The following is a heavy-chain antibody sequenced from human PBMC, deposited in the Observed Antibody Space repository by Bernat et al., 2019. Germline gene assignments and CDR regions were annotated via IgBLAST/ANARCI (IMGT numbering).Heavy chain of an antibody. CDR1: GFTFGSYA. J-gene: IGHJ4*02. V-gene: IGHV3-30-3*01. CDR3: ARAGNYDILTGYQHFDY. D-gene: IGHD3-9*01. Sequence: QVQLVESGGGVVQPGRSLRLSCAASGFTFGSYAMHWVRQAPGKGLDWVTFISYDGATKYYIESVKGRFTISRDNSKNTLYLQMNSLRAEDTAVYYCARAGNYDILTGYQHFDYWGQGTLVTVSS. CDR2: ISYDGATK.